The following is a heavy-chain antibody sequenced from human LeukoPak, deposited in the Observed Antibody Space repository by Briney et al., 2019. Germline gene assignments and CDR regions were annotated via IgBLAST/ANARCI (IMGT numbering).Heavy chain of an antibody. V-gene: IGHV3-7*01. J-gene: IGHJ4*02. D-gene: IGHD5-18*01. Sequence: PGGSLRLSCAASGFIFSSYWLSWVRQAPGKGLEWVANIKQDGSEKYYVDSVKGRFTISRDNAKNSLSLLMTSLRAEDTAVYYCARYSYSHGYFDNWGQGTLVTVSS. CDR3: ARYSYSHGYFDN. CDR2: IKQDGSEK. CDR1: GFIFSSYW.